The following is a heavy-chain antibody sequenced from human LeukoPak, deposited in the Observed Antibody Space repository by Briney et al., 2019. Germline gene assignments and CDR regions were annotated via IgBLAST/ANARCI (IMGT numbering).Heavy chain of an antibody. D-gene: IGHD4-11*01. CDR3: AKGRIQSYMAPEY. Sequence: GGSLRLSCAASAFTFGSFGMSWVRQAPGKGLEWVSAISDTGGSTFYADSVKGRFTISRDNSRNTLYLQMNSLRAEDTAIYYCAKGRIQSYMAPEYWGQGTLVTVSS. CDR2: ISDTGGST. J-gene: IGHJ4*02. CDR1: AFTFGSFG. V-gene: IGHV3-23*01.